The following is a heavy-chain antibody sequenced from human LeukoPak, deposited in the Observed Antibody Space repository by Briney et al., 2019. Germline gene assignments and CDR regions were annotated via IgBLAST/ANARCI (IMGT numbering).Heavy chain of an antibody. CDR1: GFTFSSYT. Sequence: GGSLRLSCTASGFTFSSYTMNWVRQAPGKGLEWVSAIHNGGGTTSYADSVKGRFTISRDNSKNTLFLQMNSLRAEDTAVYYCAKDLSSGYSYGFSHWGQGTLVTVSS. CDR2: IHNGGGTT. D-gene: IGHD5-18*01. J-gene: IGHJ4*02. V-gene: IGHV3-23*01. CDR3: AKDLSSGYSYGFSH.